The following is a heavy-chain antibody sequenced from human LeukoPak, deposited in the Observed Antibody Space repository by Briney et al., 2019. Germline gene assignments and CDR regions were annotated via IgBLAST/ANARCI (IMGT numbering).Heavy chain of an antibody. CDR2: ISYDGSNT. V-gene: IGHV3-30-3*01. CDR3: ARHGYYGPLDAFDI. J-gene: IGHJ3*02. Sequence: GGSLRLSCAASGFTFSSYAMHWVRQAPGKGLEWVAAISYDGSNTYYADSVKGRFTISRDNFKSTLYLQMNSLRPEDTAVYYCARHGYYGPLDAFDIWGQGTMVTVSS. D-gene: IGHD3-22*01. CDR1: GFTFSSYA.